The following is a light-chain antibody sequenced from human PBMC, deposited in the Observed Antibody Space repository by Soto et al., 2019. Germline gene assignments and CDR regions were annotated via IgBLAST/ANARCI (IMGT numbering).Light chain of an antibody. CDR3: QQYNNWPLT. J-gene: IGKJ4*01. CDR1: QSVSST. V-gene: IGKV3-15*01. CDR2: GAS. Sequence: ELVMTQSPATLSVSPGERATLSCRASQSVSSTLAWYQQKPGQTPRLLIYGASTRATGIPARFSGSGSGTEFTLTISSLQSEDFTVYYCQQYNNWPLTFGRGNKVEIK.